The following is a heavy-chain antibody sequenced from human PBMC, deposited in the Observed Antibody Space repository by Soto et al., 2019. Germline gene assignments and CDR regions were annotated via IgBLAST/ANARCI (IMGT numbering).Heavy chain of an antibody. CDR2: IYYSGST. Sequence: SETLSLTCTVSGGSISSYYWSWIRQPPGKGLEWIGYIYYSGSTNYNPSLKSRVTISIDTSKNQFSLKLSSVTAADTAVYNCANGLGYCSGGSCSNWFDPWGQGTLVTVSS. V-gene: IGHV4-59*08. CDR1: GGSISSYY. D-gene: IGHD2-15*01. J-gene: IGHJ5*02. CDR3: ANGLGYCSGGSCSNWFDP.